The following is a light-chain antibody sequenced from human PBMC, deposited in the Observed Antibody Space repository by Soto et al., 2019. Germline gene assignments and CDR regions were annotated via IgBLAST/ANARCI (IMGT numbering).Light chain of an antibody. CDR2: DLS. J-gene: IGKJ4*01. V-gene: IGKV3-20*01. CDR3: HQYGTAQLT. Sequence: VLTQSPGTLSLSPGEGATLSCRASQSVPKNYLGWYKQKTGQAPRLLIYDLSNRATDVPERFCGSGSETDSTLTICGLEPEDFAVYYCHQYGTAQLTFCGMTKLEIK. CDR1: QSVPKNY.